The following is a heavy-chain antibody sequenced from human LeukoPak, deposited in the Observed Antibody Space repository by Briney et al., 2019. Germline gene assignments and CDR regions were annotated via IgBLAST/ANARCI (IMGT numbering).Heavy chain of an antibody. CDR1: GFIFSSYG. D-gene: IGHD3-3*01. CDR3: AKDNYDFWSGYNRLFDY. Sequence: GGSLRLSCAASGFIFSSYGMHWVRQAPGKGLEWVSAISGSGGSTYYADSVKGRFTISRDNSKNTLYLQMNSLRAEDTAVYYCAKDNYDFWSGYNRLFDYWGQGTLVTVSS. CDR2: ISGSGGST. V-gene: IGHV3-23*01. J-gene: IGHJ4*02.